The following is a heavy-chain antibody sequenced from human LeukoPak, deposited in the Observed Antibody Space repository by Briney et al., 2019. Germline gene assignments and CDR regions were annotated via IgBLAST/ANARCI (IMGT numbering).Heavy chain of an antibody. CDR1: GGTFSSYA. J-gene: IGHJ6*03. CDR2: IIPIFGTA. CDR3: ARDRSGSTFYYYYMDV. D-gene: IGHD3-10*01. Sequence: SVKVSCKASGGTFSSYAISWVRQAPGQGLEWMGGIIPIFGTANYAQKFQGRVTITADESTSTAYMELSSLRSEDTAVYYCARDRSGSTFYYYYMDVWGKGTTVTVSS. V-gene: IGHV1-69*13.